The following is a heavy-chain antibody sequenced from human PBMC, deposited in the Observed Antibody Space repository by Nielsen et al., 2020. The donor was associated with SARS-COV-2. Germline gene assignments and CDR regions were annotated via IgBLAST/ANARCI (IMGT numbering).Heavy chain of an antibody. V-gene: IGHV3-64D*08. D-gene: IGHD4-17*01. Sequence: WIRQPPGKGLEYVSAISSNGGSTYYADSVKGRFTISRDNSKNTLYLQMSSLRAEDTAVYCCVKAFPDFFYGDYVEWFDPWGQGTLVTVSS. CDR3: VKAFPDFFYGDYVEWFDP. J-gene: IGHJ5*02. CDR2: ISSNGGST.